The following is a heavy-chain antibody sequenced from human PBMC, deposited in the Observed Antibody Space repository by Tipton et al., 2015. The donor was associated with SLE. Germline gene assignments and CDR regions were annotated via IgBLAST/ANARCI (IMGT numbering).Heavy chain of an antibody. CDR3: ARWAAGYYYYYGLDV. Sequence: TLSLTCTVSDGSVSSGSYYWSWIRQHPGKGLEWIGYIYYSGSTYYNPSLKSRLTISVDTSKNQFSLKLSSVTAADTAVYYCARWAAGYYYYYGLDVWGQGTTVTVSS. V-gene: IGHV4-31*03. CDR2: IYYSGST. J-gene: IGHJ6*02. CDR1: DGSVSSGSYY. D-gene: IGHD6-25*01.